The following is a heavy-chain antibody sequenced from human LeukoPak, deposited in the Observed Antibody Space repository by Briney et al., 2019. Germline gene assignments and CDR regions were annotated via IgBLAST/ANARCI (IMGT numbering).Heavy chain of an antibody. CDR2: IYYSGSA. V-gene: IGHV4-31*03. D-gene: IGHD4-17*01. CDR3: ATYGDYVADY. Sequence: SQTLSVTCTVSGGSISSGGYYWSWTRQHPGKSLEWIGYIYYSGSAYYNPSLKSRVSISVDTSKDQFPLKLSSVTAADTAVYYCATYGDYVADYWGQGTLVTVSS. CDR1: GGSISSGGYY. J-gene: IGHJ4*02.